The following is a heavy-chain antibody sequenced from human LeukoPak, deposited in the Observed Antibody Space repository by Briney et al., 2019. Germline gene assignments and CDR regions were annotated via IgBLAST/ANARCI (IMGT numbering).Heavy chain of an antibody. CDR2: ISGSGDNT. Sequence: GGSLRLSCAASGFTFSSYAMSWVRQAPGKGLEWVSAISGSGDNTYYADSVKDRFTISRDKSKNTLYLQMNSLGAEDTTVYYCAKNRGNYYYFDYWGQGTLVTVSS. J-gene: IGHJ4*02. CDR1: GFTFSSYA. D-gene: IGHD4-11*01. V-gene: IGHV3-23*01. CDR3: AKNRGNYYYFDY.